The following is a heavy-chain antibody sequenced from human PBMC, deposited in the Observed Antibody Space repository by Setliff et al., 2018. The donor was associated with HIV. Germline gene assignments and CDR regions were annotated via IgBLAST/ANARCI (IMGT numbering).Heavy chain of an antibody. CDR1: GYTFTSYG. CDR3: ARVVRGVIQSAKTFDY. D-gene: IGHD2-21*01. J-gene: IGHJ4*02. V-gene: IGHV1-18*01. Sequence: GASVKVSCKASGYTFTSYGISWVRQAPGQGLEWMGWISAYNGNTNYAQKFQGRVTMTTDTSTTTVYMELRSLRSDDTAVYYCARVVRGVIQSAKTFDYWGQGTLVTVSS. CDR2: ISAYNGNT.